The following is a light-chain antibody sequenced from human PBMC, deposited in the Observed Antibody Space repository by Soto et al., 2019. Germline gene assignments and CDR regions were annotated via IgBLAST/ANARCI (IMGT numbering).Light chain of an antibody. CDR3: SSYTSSSTLDV. Sequence: QSVLIQPASVSGSPGQSITISCTGTSSDVGGYNYVSWYQQHPGKAPKLMIYDVSNRPSGVSNRFSGSKSGNTASLTISGLQAEDEADYYCSSYTSSSTLDVFGTGTKVTVL. CDR2: DVS. J-gene: IGLJ1*01. CDR1: SSDVGGYNY. V-gene: IGLV2-14*01.